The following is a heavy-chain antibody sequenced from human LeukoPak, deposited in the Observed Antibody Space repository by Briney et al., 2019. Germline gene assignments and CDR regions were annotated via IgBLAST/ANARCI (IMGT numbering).Heavy chain of an antibody. CDR3: ARVRQRYCSGGSCPFDI. D-gene: IGHD2-15*01. CDR2: ISAYNGNT. CDR1: GYTFTSYG. V-gene: IGHV1-18*01. Sequence: RASVKVSCKASGYTFTSYGISWVRQAPGQGLEWMGWISAYNGNTNYAQKPQGRVTMTTDTSTSTAYMELRSLRSDDTAVHYCARVRQRYCSGGSCPFDIWGQGTMVTVSS. J-gene: IGHJ3*02.